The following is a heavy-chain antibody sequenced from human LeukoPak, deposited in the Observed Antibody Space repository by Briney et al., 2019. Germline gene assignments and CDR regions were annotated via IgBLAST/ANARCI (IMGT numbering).Heavy chain of an antibody. Sequence: ASVKVSCKASGGTFSSYAISWVRQAPGQGLEWMGRIIPILGIANYAQKFQGRVTITADKSTSTAYMELSSLRSEDTAVYYCACATDPTHSGPFYPWGQGTLVTVSS. D-gene: IGHD1-1*01. J-gene: IGHJ5*02. CDR1: GGTFSSYA. CDR2: IIPILGIA. CDR3: ACATDPTHSGPFYP. V-gene: IGHV1-69*04.